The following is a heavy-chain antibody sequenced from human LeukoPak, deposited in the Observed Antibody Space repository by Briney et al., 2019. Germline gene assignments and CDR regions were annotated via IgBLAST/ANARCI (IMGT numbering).Heavy chain of an antibody. V-gene: IGHV4-39*01. J-gene: IGHJ4*02. CDR2: IYYSGTN. Sequence: SETLSLTCTVSTGSISSGSYYWAWLRLSPGTGLEWIGSIYYSGTNYYNPSLKSRVAISVDTSKNQFSLKLSSVTAADTAVYYCAGNEWHYFEYWGQGALVTVSS. D-gene: IGHD3-3*01. CDR3: AGNEWHYFEY. CDR1: TGSISSGSYY.